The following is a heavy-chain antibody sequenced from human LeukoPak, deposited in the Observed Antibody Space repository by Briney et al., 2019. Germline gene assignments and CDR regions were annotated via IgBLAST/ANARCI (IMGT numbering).Heavy chain of an antibody. J-gene: IGHJ4*02. D-gene: IGHD2-2*01. CDR1: GYTFTSYD. CDR3: ARLNCRMTTCQDYNFDY. Sequence: GASVKVPCKASGYTFTSYDINWVRQATGQGLEWMGWISAYNGNTNYAQKFQGRVTMTTDTSTGTVYMELRSLRSDDTAVYYCARLNCRMTTCQDYNFDYWGQGTLVTVSS. CDR2: ISAYNGNT. V-gene: IGHV1-18*01.